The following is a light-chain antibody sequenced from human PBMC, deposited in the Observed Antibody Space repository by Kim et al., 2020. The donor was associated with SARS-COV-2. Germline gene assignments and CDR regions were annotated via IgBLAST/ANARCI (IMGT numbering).Light chain of an antibody. CDR2: AAS. CDR1: QGISSY. V-gene: IGKV1-8*01. CDR3: QQYYSYPSYT. Sequence: ASTRDRVTITCRASQGISSYLAWYQQKPGKAPKRLIYAASTLQSGVPSRFSGSGSGTDFTLTISCLQSEDFATYYCQQYYSYPSYTFGQGTKLEI. J-gene: IGKJ2*01.